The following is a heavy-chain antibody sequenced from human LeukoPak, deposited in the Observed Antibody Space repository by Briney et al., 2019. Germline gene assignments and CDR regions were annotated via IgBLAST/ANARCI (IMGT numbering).Heavy chain of an antibody. CDR1: GGSIRSSYYY. Sequence: PSETLSLTCTVSGGSIRSSYYYWGWIRQPPGKGLEWIGSIYDSGSTYYNPSLKSRVTISVDTSKNQFSLKLNSVTAADTAVYYCARDNRFGVVMTDYYGLDVWGQGTTVTVSS. D-gene: IGHD3-3*01. J-gene: IGHJ6*02. V-gene: IGHV4-39*02. CDR3: ARDNRFGVVMTDYYGLDV. CDR2: IYDSGST.